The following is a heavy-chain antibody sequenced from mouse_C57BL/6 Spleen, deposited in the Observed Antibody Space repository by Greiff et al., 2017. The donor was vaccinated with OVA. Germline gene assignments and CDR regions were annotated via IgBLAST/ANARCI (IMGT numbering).Heavy chain of an antibody. D-gene: IGHD3-2*02. CDR1: GFTFSSYT. Sequence: EVKLMESGGGLVKPGGSLKLSCAASGFTFSSYTMSWVRQTPEKRLEWVATISGGGGNTYYPDSVKGRFTISRENAKNTLYLHMSSLRSEDTALYYCARHPAQATVYFDYGGQGTTLTVSS. J-gene: IGHJ2*01. V-gene: IGHV5-9*01. CDR3: ARHPAQATVYFDY. CDR2: ISGGGGNT.